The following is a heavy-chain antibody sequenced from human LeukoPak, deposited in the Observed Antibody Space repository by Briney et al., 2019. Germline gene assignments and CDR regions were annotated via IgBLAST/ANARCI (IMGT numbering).Heavy chain of an antibody. J-gene: IGHJ5*02. Sequence: SETLSLTCTVSGGSISSGSYYWSWIRQPAGKGLEWIGRIYTSGSTNYNPSLKSRVTISVDTSKNQFSLKLSSVTAADTAVYYCARDMDGYNYWWFDPWGQGTLVTVSS. CDR3: ARDMDGYNYWWFDP. D-gene: IGHD5-24*01. CDR2: IYTSGST. V-gene: IGHV4-61*02. CDR1: GGSISSGSYY.